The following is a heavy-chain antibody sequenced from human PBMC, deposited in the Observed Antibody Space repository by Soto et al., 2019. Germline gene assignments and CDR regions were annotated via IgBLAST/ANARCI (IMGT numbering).Heavy chain of an antibody. CDR1: GASISGFY. J-gene: IGHJ5*02. D-gene: IGHD1-1*01. V-gene: IGHV4-4*07. Sequence: SETLSLTCTVSGASISGFYWSWIRKSAGKGLEWIGRIYATGTTDYNPSLKSRVMMSVDTSKKQFSLKLRSVTAADTAVYYCVRDGTKTLRDWFDPWGQGLSVTVYS. CDR3: VRDGTKTLRDWFDP. CDR2: IYATGTT.